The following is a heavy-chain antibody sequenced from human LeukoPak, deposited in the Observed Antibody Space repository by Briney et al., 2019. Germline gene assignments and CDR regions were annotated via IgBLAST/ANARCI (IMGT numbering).Heavy chain of an antibody. D-gene: IGHD6-19*01. CDR3: AKVGQWLVPGDY. CDR2: ISYDGSNK. Sequence: AGGSLRLSCAASGFTFSSYGMHWVRQAPGKGLEWVAVISYDGSNKYYADSVKGRLTISRDNSKNTLYLQMNSLRAEDTAVYYCAKVGQWLVPGDYWGQGTLVTVSS. CDR1: GFTFSSYG. V-gene: IGHV3-30*18. J-gene: IGHJ4*02.